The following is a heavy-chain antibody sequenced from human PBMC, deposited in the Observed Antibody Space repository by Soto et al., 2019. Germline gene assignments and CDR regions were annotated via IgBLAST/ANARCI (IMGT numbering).Heavy chain of an antibody. CDR3: ARELPYYGSGTSRGFDP. J-gene: IGHJ5*02. D-gene: IGHD3-10*01. CDR2: INPNSGGT. CDR1: GYTFTGYY. Sequence: QVQLVQSGAEVKKPGASVKVSCKASGYTFTGYYMHWVRQAPGQGLEWMGWINPNSGGTNYAQKFQGGVTMTRDTSISTAYMELSRLRSDDTAVYYWARELPYYGSGTSRGFDPWGQGTMVTVSS. V-gene: IGHV1-2*02.